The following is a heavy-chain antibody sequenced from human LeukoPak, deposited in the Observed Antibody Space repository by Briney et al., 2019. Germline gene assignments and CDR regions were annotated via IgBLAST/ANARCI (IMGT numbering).Heavy chain of an antibody. CDR2: ISDDGSDK. CDR1: GFTLSPYA. CDR3: ARDGGMTGDY. V-gene: IGHV3-30*01. D-gene: IGHD3-16*01. J-gene: IGHJ4*02. Sequence: PGRSLRLSCAASGFTLSPYAMHWIRQAPGKGLEWVAVISDDGSDKYYADSVKGRFTISRDNSKNTLYLQMNSLRAEDTAVYYCARDGGMTGDYWGQGTLVTVSS.